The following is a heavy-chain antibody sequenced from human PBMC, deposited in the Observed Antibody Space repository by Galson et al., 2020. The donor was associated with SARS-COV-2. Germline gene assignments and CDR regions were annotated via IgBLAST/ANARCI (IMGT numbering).Heavy chain of an antibody. Sequence: GESLKISCSASGLAFSNYAFHWVRQAPGKGLEYVSAIDTDGGSTYFADSVRGRFTISRDNSKNTLYLQMSSLRADDTAVYYCVRGTTHWGQGTLVTVSS. J-gene: IGHJ4*02. CDR2: IDTDGGST. D-gene: IGHD1-1*01. V-gene: IGHV3-64D*06. CDR1: GLAFSNYA. CDR3: VRGTTH.